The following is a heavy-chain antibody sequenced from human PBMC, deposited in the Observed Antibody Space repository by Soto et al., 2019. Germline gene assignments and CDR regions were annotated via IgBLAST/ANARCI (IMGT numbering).Heavy chain of an antibody. Sequence: ASVNVSCKASGYTFTSYDINWVRQATGQGLEWMGWMNPNSGNTGYAQKFQGRVTMTRNTSISTAYMELSSLRSEDAAVYYCARGSHYDILTGFIADWFDPWGQGTLVTVSS. CDR1: GYTFTSYD. J-gene: IGHJ5*02. D-gene: IGHD3-9*01. CDR2: MNPNSGNT. V-gene: IGHV1-8*01. CDR3: ARGSHYDILTGFIADWFDP.